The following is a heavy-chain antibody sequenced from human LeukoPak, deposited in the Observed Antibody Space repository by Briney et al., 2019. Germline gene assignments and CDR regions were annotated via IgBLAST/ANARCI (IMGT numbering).Heavy chain of an antibody. Sequence: GGSLRLSCAASGFTFSSYGMHWVRQAPGKGLEWVAVISYDGSNKYYADSVKGRFTISRDNSKNTPYLQMNSLRAEDTAVYYCAKDRWYSSSWSYYYYGMDVWGKGTTVTVSS. D-gene: IGHD6-13*01. V-gene: IGHV3-30*18. CDR2: ISYDGSNK. CDR1: GFTFSSYG. CDR3: AKDRWYSSSWSYYYYGMDV. J-gene: IGHJ6*04.